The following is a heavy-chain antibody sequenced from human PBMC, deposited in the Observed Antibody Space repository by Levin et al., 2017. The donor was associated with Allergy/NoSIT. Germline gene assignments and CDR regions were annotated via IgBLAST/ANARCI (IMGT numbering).Heavy chain of an antibody. Sequence: PGGSLRLSCAASGLTFNNAWMSWVRQAPGKGLEWVGRIKSKIDGGTADYAAPVKGRFSISRDDSENTLFLQMNSLKTEDTAVYYCTIDNPLYGDYVADSDYWGQGILVTVSS. J-gene: IGHJ4*02. D-gene: IGHD4-17*01. CDR2: IKSKIDGGTA. CDR1: GLTFNNAW. V-gene: IGHV3-15*01. CDR3: TIDNPLYGDYVADSDY.